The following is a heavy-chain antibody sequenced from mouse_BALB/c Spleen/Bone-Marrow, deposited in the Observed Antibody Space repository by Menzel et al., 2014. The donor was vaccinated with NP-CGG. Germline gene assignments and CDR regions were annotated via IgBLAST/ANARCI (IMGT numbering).Heavy chain of an antibody. CDR2: ISCYNGAT. Sequence: LVKTGASVKISCKASGYSFIGYYMNWVKQSHGKSLEWIGYISCYNGATSYNQKFKDKATFTVDTSSSTGYMQFNSLTTEDSAVYDCAGGYGSSMRGAVDYWGQGTSVTVSS. CDR1: GYSFIGYY. CDR3: AGGYGSSMRGAVDY. V-gene: IGHV1S34*01. J-gene: IGHJ4*01. D-gene: IGHD1-1*01.